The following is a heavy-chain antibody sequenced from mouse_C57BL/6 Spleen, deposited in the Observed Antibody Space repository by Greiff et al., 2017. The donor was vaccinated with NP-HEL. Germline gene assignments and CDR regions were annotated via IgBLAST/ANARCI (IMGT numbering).Heavy chain of an antibody. Sequence: VQLQQSGAELVKPGASVKMSCKASGYTFTSYWITWVKQRPGQGLEWIGDIYPGSGSTNYNEKFKSKATLTVDTSSSTAYMQLSSLTSEDSAVYYCARTIDGYYWYFDVWGTGTTVTVSS. CDR2: IYPGSGST. J-gene: IGHJ1*03. V-gene: IGHV1-55*01. D-gene: IGHD2-3*01. CDR1: GYTFTSYW. CDR3: ARTIDGYYWYFDV.